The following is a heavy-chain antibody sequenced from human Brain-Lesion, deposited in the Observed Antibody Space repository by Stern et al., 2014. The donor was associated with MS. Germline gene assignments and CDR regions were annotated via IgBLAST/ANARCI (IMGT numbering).Heavy chain of an antibody. CDR1: GYLFDDYW. CDR3: AKSPATPSGYDRFDY. Sequence: VQLVESGAEVKKPGESLKISCEASGYLFDDYWIGWVRQMSGRGLELVAIIFPRDSNTRYSPSVPGQVTISADKSISTAYLQWSTLKAWHTAIYYCAKSPATPSGYDRFDYWGQGALVTVSS. CDR2: IFPRDSNT. V-gene: IGHV5-51*03. D-gene: IGHD5-12*01. J-gene: IGHJ4*02.